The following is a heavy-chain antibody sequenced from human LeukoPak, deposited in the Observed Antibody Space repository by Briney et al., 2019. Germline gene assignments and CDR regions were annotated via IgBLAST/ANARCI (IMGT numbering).Heavy chain of an antibody. J-gene: IGHJ5*02. CDR3: ARVRYYDSSGYSDWFDP. CDR2: IYYSGST. Sequence: SETLSLTCTVSGGSISSYYWSWIRQPPGKGLEGIGYIYYSGSTNYNPSLKSRVTISVDTSKNQFSLKLSSVTAADTAVYYCARVRYYDSSGYSDWFDPWGQGTLVTVSS. CDR1: GGSISSYY. V-gene: IGHV4-59*01. D-gene: IGHD3-22*01.